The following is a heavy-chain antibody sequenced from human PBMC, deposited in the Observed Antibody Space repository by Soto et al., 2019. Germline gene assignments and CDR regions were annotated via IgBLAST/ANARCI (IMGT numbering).Heavy chain of an antibody. D-gene: IGHD1-7*01. J-gene: IGHJ6*03. CDR3: AGTTSHQWYYMDV. CDR2: TYYRSRWYN. V-gene: IGHV6-1*01. Sequence: PLSRTCAISGDGVSRNSAAWNWIRLSPSRGLEWLARTYYRSRWYNDYAVSVRSRITVNPDTSKNQFSLQLTSVTPEDTAVYYCAGTTSHQWYYMDVWGKGTTVTGSS. CDR1: GDGVSRNSAA.